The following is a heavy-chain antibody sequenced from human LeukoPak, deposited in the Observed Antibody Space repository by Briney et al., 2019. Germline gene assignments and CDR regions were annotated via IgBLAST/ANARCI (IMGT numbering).Heavy chain of an antibody. CDR2: IYYSGST. J-gene: IGHJ4*02. V-gene: IGHV4-39*01. CDR3: ARGIDY. CDR1: GGSISSSSYY. Sequence: SETLSLTCTVSGGSISSSSYYWGWIRQPPGKGREWIGSIYYSGSTYYNPSLKSRVTISVDTSKNQFSLKLSSVTAADTAVYYCARGIDYWGQGTLVAVSS.